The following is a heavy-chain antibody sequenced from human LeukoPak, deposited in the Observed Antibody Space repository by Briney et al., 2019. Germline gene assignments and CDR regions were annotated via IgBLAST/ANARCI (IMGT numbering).Heavy chain of an antibody. V-gene: IGHV3-33*01. CDR2: IGYDGSNK. D-gene: IGHD6-19*01. J-gene: IGHJ3*02. CDR1: GFTFSSYG. Sequence: PGRSLRLSCAASGFTFSSYGMHWVRQAPGKGLEWVAVIGYDGSNKYYADSVKGRFTISRDNSKNTLYLQMNSLRAEDTAVYYCARVRGIAVAGIGWANHDAFDIWGQGTMVTVSS. CDR3: ARVRGIAVAGIGWANHDAFDI.